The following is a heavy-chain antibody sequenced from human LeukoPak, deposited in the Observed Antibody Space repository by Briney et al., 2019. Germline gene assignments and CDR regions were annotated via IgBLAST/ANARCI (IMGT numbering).Heavy chain of an antibody. J-gene: IGHJ6*04. CDR2: IKQDGSEN. Sequence: PGGSLTLSCAASGFTFSSYWMRWVRQAPGKGLEWVANIKQDGSENYYVDSVKGRFTISRDNAKNSLYLQMNSLRAEDTAVYYCARGDRGVIIPADDTYYYYYGMDVWGKGTTVTVSS. D-gene: IGHD3-10*01. V-gene: IGHV3-7*03. CDR3: ARGDRGVIIPADDTYYYYYGMDV. CDR1: GFTFSSYW.